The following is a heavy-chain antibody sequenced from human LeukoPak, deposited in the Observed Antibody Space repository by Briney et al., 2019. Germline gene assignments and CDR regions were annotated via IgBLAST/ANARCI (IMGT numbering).Heavy chain of an antibody. J-gene: IGHJ4*02. CDR1: GFTFSSYG. V-gene: IGHV3-33*01. D-gene: IGHD2-2*01. CDR3: ARDTTYCSSTSCSIDY. CDR2: IWYDGSNK. Sequence: GSLRLSCAASGFTFSSYGMHWVRQAPGKGLEGVAVIWYDGSNKYYADSVKGRFTISRDNSKNTLYLQMNSLRAEDTAVYYCARDTTYCSSTSCSIDYWGQGTLVTVSS.